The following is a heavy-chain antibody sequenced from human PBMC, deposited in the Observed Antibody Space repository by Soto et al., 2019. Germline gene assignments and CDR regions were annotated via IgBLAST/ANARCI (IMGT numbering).Heavy chain of an antibody. CDR3: AREDFHCSSTSCYYYYGMDV. Sequence: GGSLRLSCAASGFTFSSYWMSWVRQAPGKGLEWVANIKQDGSEKYYVDSVKGRFTISRDNAKNSLYLQMNSLRAEDTAVYYCAREDFHCSSTSCYYYYGMDVWGQGTTVTVSS. CDR1: GFTFSSYW. V-gene: IGHV3-7*01. J-gene: IGHJ6*02. CDR2: IKQDGSEK. D-gene: IGHD2-2*01.